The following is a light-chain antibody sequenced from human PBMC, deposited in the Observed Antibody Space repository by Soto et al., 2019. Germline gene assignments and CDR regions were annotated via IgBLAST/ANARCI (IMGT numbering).Light chain of an antibody. Sequence: DIQMTQSPSSLSASVGDRVTITWRATQDIGNDLDWYQQKPGKAPKRLIFASSSLQSGSPARFSGTGSGTDFTFTVSSLQPEDYATYYCLQYNSIPFTFGPGTKVDV. CDR3: LQYNSIPFT. V-gene: IGKV1-17*01. J-gene: IGKJ3*01. CDR1: QDIGND. CDR2: ASS.